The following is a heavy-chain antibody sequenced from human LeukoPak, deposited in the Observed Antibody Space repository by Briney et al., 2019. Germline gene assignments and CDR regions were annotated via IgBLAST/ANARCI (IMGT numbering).Heavy chain of an antibody. J-gene: IGHJ4*02. Sequence: GGSLRLSCTASGFILSDHYMDWVRQAPGKGLEWVGRTRNKANSYTTAYAASVKDRFAISRDDSKNSLYLQMNSLKTEDSAVYYCARGGKGSPLDYWGQGTLVTVSS. D-gene: IGHD1-1*01. CDR3: ARGGKGSPLDY. V-gene: IGHV3-72*01. CDR1: GFILSDHY. CDR2: TRNKANSYTT.